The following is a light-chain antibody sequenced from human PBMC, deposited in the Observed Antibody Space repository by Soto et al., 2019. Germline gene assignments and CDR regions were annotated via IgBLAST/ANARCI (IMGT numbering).Light chain of an antibody. CDR3: DSWDNSLSVVL. V-gene: IGLV1-51*01. J-gene: IGLJ2*01. Sequence: QSVLTQPPSVSAAPGQRVTISCSGSRSNIGNNYVSWYQQLPGTAPKLLIYDNNKRPSGIPDRFSGSTSGTSATLAIAGLQTGDEADYYCDSWDNSLSVVLFGGGTKLTVL. CDR1: RSNIGNNY. CDR2: DNN.